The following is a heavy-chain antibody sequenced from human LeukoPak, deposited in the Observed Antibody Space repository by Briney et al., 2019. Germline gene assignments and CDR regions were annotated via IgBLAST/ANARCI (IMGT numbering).Heavy chain of an antibody. J-gene: IGHJ4*02. CDR1: GFTFSSYA. CDR2: ISGSGGST. V-gene: IGHV3-23*01. D-gene: IGHD3-9*01. CDR3: AKDTLRYFDWLYFDY. Sequence: PGGSLRLSCAASGFTFSSYAMSWVRQAPGKGLEWVSAISGSGGSTYYADSVKGRFTISRDNAKNSLYLQTNSLRAEDTALYYCAKDTLRYFDWLYFDYWGQGTLVTVSS.